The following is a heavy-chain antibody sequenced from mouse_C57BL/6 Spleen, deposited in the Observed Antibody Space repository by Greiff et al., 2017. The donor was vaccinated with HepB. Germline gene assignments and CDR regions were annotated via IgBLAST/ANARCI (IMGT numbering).Heavy chain of an antibody. CDR2: SRNKANDYTT. V-gene: IGHV7-1*01. D-gene: IGHD1-1*01. CDR1: GFTFSDFY. CDR3: ARAYYGSAMDY. Sequence: EVNVVESGGGLVQSGRSLRLSCATSGFTFSDFYMEWVRQAPGEGLEWIAASRNKANDYTTEYSASVKGRFIVSRDTSQSILYLQMNALRAEDTAIYDCARAYYGSAMDYWGQGISVTFSS. J-gene: IGHJ4*01.